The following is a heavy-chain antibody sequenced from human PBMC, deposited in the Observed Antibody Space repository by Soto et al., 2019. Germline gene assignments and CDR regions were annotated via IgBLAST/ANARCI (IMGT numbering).Heavy chain of an antibody. Sequence: QVQLVQSGAEVKKPGSSVKVSCKSSGGTFSNSPISWVRQAPGQGLEWVGGVIPVFKTANYAQKFQGRVTITADESTNTAYMGLSSLRSGDTAVYYCARSRFVVGVTEDYYGMDFWGQGTTVTVSS. CDR3: ARSRFVVGVTEDYYGMDF. CDR1: GGTFSNSP. D-gene: IGHD2-15*01. CDR2: VIPVFKTA. V-gene: IGHV1-69*12. J-gene: IGHJ6*02.